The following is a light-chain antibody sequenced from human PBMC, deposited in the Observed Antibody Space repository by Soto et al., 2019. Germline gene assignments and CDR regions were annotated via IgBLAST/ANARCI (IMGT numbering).Light chain of an antibody. Sequence: SYELTQPASVSVAPGQTARITCGGNNIGSKSVHWYQQTPGQAPVLVVCDDSVRPSGIPERFSGSNSGNTATLTISRVEAGDEADYYCQVWDSGSDHYVFGTGTKVTVL. J-gene: IGLJ1*01. CDR1: NIGSKS. V-gene: IGLV3-21*02. CDR3: QVWDSGSDHYV. CDR2: DDS.